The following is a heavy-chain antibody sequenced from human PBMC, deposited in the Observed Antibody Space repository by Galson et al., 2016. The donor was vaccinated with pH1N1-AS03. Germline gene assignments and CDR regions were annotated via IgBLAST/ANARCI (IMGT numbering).Heavy chain of an antibody. V-gene: IGHV4-39*07. CDR2: IYSSGTT. CDR3: ARLPYYGSGGFPDR. CDR1: GGSVSTSAYY. Sequence: ETLSLTCTVSGGSVSTSAYYWGWIRQPPGKGLQWIGSIYSSGTTFYYPSLESRATISVDTSKNQLSLRLNSVTAADTAVYYCARLPYYGSGGFPDRGGQGTLVSVSS. D-gene: IGHD3-10*01. J-gene: IGHJ5*02.